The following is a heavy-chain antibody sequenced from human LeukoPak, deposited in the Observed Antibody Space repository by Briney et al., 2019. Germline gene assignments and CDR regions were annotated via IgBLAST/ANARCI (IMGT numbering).Heavy chain of an antibody. CDR2: ISGSGGST. CDR3: AKSQEDDSSGYHYSDFDY. CDR1: GISLSNYG. J-gene: IGHJ4*02. Sequence: GGSLRLSCAVSGISLSNYGMSWVRQAPGKGLEWVAGISGSGGSTNYADSVKGRFTISRDNPKNTLYLQMNRLRAEDTAVYFCAKSQEDDSSGYHYSDFDYWGQGTLVTVSS. D-gene: IGHD3-22*01. V-gene: IGHV3-23*01.